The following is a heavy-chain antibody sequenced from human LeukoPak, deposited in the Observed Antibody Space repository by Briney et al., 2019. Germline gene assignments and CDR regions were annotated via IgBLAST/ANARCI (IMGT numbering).Heavy chain of an antibody. Sequence: ASVKVSCKASGYTFTSYGISWVRQAPGQGLEWMGWISAYNGNTNYARKFQGRVTITADKSTSTAYMELSSLRSEDTAVYYCARGIYYYDSSGYQAFDIWGQGTMVTVSS. D-gene: IGHD3-22*01. V-gene: IGHV1-18*01. J-gene: IGHJ3*02. CDR3: ARGIYYYDSSGYQAFDI. CDR2: ISAYNGNT. CDR1: GYTFTSYG.